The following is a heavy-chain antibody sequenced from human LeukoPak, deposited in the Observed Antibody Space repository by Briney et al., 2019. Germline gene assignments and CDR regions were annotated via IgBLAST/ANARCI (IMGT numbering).Heavy chain of an antibody. CDR1: GGTFSSYT. V-gene: IGHV1-69*02. J-gene: IGHJ4*02. CDR3: VLRFLEWLFPGW. Sequence: SVKVSCKASGGTFSSYTISWVRQAPGQGLEWMGRIIPILGIANYAQKFQGRVTITADKSASTAYMELSSLRSEDTAVYYCVLRFLEWLFPGWWGQGTLVTVSS. D-gene: IGHD3-3*01. CDR2: IIPILGIA.